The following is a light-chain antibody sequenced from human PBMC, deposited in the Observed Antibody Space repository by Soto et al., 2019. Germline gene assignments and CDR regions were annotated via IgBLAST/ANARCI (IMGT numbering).Light chain of an antibody. CDR1: QGIRND. V-gene: IGKV1-6*01. CDR2: TAS. J-gene: IGKJ1*01. CDR3: LQEHSYPWT. Sequence: AIQMTQSPSSLSASVGDRVTITCRASQGIRNDLGWYQEKPGKAPKLLIHTASTLQSGVPSRFSGSGSGTDFILTIRSLQAEDFANYYWLQEHSYPWTFGQGTKVEIK.